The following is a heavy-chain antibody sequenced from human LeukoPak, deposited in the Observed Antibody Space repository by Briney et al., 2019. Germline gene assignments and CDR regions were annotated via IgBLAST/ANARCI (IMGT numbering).Heavy chain of an antibody. Sequence: PGGSLRLSCVASGFTFGSYAMSWVRQAPGKGLEWVSLISGSGGVTYYADSVKGRFTISRDNSKNTLYLQMYSLRAEDTATYYCAKEWDGSGTRLGWFDPWGQGTLVTVSS. CDR1: GFTFGSYA. CDR2: ISGSGGVT. V-gene: IGHV3-23*01. D-gene: IGHD3-10*01. J-gene: IGHJ5*02. CDR3: AKEWDGSGTRLGWFDP.